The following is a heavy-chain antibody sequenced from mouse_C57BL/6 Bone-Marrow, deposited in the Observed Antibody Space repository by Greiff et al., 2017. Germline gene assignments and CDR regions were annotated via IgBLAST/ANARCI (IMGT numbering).Heavy chain of an antibody. D-gene: IGHD1-1*01. CDR2: ISSGSSTI. Sequence: EVKLMESGGGLVKPGGSLKLSCAASGFTFSDYGMHWVRQAPEKGLEWVAYISSGSSTIYYADTVKGRVTISRDNAKNTLFLQMTSLRSEDTSMYYCANYGTRGYWGQGTSVTVSS. CDR3: ANYGTRGY. V-gene: IGHV5-17*01. CDR1: GFTFSDYG. J-gene: IGHJ4*01.